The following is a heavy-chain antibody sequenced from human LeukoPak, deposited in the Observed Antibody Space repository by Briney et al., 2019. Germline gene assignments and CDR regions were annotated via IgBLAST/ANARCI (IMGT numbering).Heavy chain of an antibody. CDR2: VSGSDENK. Sequence: GRSLRLSCAPSGFTFSDYYMTWIRQAPGQGLECISYVSGSDENKYYAGSVRGRFAISRDNAEKSLFLQMSNVRAEDTAVYYCARAGLGGHYIDYWGQGTLVTVSS. D-gene: IGHD2-15*01. CDR3: ARAGLGGHYIDY. J-gene: IGHJ4*02. CDR1: GFTFSDYY. V-gene: IGHV3-11*01.